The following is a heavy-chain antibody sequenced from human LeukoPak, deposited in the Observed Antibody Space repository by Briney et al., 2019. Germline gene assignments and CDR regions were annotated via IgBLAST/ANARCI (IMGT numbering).Heavy chain of an antibody. V-gene: IGHV3-23*01. CDR1: GFTFTSYA. J-gene: IGHJ4*02. Sequence: GGSLRLSCVVSGFTFTSYAMDWVRQAPGKGLEWVSGITASGGSTYYADSVKGRFTISRDNSKNTLYLQMDSLRAEDTAVYYCAKGLGKATVTPLGYWGQGTLVTVSS. CDR3: AKGLGKATVTPLGY. CDR2: ITASGGST. D-gene: IGHD4-11*01.